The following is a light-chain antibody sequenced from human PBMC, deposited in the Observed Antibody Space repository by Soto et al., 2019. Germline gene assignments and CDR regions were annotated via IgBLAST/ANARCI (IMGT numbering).Light chain of an antibody. CDR1: QSVSSN. V-gene: IGKV3-15*01. J-gene: IGKJ4*01. CDR3: QQYNNWPPPLT. Sequence: EIVVTQSPATLSVSPGERATLSCRASQSVSSNLAWYQRKPGQAPRLLIYGASTRATGIPARFSGSGSGTEFTLTISSLQSEDFAVYYCQQYNNWPPPLTFGGGTKVEI. CDR2: GAS.